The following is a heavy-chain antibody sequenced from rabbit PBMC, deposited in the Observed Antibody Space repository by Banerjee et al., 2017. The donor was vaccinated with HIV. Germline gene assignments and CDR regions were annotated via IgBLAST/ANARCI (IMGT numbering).Heavy chain of an antibody. J-gene: IGHJ4*01. D-gene: IGHD6-1*01. Sequence: QEQLVESGGDLVKPGASLTLTCTASGFDLSSYYWICWVRQAPGKGLEWIGYIYPDYGNTDYASWVSGRFTISKTSSTTVTLQMTSLTAADTATYFCAREDTYGYAGYAYGYFDLWGPGTLVTVS. CDR1: GFDLSSYYW. CDR3: AREDTYGYAGYAYGYFDL. V-gene: IGHV1S45*01. CDR2: IYPDYGNT.